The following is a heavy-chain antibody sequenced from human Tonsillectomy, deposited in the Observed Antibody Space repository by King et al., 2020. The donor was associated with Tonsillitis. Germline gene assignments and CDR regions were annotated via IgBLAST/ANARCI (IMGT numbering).Heavy chain of an antibody. CDR1: GGSISSGSYY. V-gene: IGHV4-61*02. Sequence: VQLQESGPGLVKPSQTLSLTCTVSGGSISSGSYYWSWIRQPAGKGLEWVGRIYTSWNTNYNPSLKSRVTMSVDTSKNQFSLKLSSVTAADTAVYYCARFAPPDRAFDIWGQGTMVTVSS. CDR2: IYTSWNT. CDR3: ARFAPPDRAFDI. J-gene: IGHJ3*02.